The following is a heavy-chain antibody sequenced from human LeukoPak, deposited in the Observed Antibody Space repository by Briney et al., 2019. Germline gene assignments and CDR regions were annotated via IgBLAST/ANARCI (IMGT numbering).Heavy chain of an antibody. J-gene: IGHJ3*02. Sequence: ASVKVSCKSSGNTFSSYYIHWVRQAAGQGREWMGTISPNSGSVVYAQKFQARVTMTRDRSTSIVYMELRSLRSEDAAVFYCARHRGDLLFGAFDIWGRGTVVSVSS. CDR1: GNTFSSYY. D-gene: IGHD3/OR15-3a*01. CDR2: ISPNSGSV. CDR3: ARHRGDLLFGAFDI. V-gene: IGHV1-46*01.